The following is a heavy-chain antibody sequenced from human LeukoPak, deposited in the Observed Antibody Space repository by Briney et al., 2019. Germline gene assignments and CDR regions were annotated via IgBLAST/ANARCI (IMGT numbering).Heavy chain of an antibody. D-gene: IGHD2-15*01. V-gene: IGHV3-23*01. CDR2: ISGSGGST. CDR3: ARDLWEVVVAVRFDY. Sequence: GGSLRLSCAASGFTFSSYAMSWVRQAPGKGLEWVSAISGSGGSTYYADSVKGRFTISRDNSKNSLYLQMNSLRAEDTAVYYCARDLWEVVVAVRFDYWGQGTLVTVSS. CDR1: GFTFSSYA. J-gene: IGHJ4*02.